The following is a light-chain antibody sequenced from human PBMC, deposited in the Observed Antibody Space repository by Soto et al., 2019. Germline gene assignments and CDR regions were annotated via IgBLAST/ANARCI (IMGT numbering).Light chain of an antibody. CDR3: QQHNGWPLT. J-gene: IGKJ4*01. Sequence: EIVMTQSPATLYVFTGETATLSCRASQTLNNYLAWYQQKPGQAPRLLIYGVSTRATGIPARFSGSGSGTEFTLAINNLQSEDSAVYYCQQHNGWPLTFGAGTKVEIK. CDR1: QTLNNY. V-gene: IGKV3-15*01. CDR2: GVS.